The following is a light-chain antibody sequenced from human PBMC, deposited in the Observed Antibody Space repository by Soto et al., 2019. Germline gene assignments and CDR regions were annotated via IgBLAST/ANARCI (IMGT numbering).Light chain of an antibody. CDR2: GAS. Sequence: EIVLTQSPGTLSLSPGERATLSCRASQSISSSYLAWHQQKPGQAPRVLICGASSRATGIPDRFSGSGSGTDFTLTISRLEPEDFAVYFCQQYGNPPPNAFGQGTKVEI. J-gene: IGKJ2*01. V-gene: IGKV3-20*01. CDR1: QSISSSY. CDR3: QQYGNPPPNA.